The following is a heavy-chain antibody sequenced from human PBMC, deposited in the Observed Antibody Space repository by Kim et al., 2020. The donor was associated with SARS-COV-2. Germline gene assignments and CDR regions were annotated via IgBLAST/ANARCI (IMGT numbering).Heavy chain of an antibody. CDR1: GFTFSSYA. J-gene: IGHJ4*02. CDR2: ISYDGSNK. Sequence: GGSLRLSCAASGFTFSSYAMHWVRQAPGKGLEWVAVISYDGSNKYYADSVKGRFTISRDNSKNTLYLQMNSLRAEDTAVYYCAREAYSGSYYGPIDYWGQGTLVTVSS. CDR3: AREAYSGSYYGPIDY. D-gene: IGHD1-26*01. V-gene: IGHV3-30*04.